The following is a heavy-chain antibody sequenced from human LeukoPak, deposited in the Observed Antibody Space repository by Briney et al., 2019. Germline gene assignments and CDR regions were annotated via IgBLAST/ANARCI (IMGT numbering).Heavy chain of an antibody. V-gene: IGHV4-61*02. CDR1: GGSISSGSYY. CDR3: ARTPIYDFWSGSIFDY. D-gene: IGHD3-3*01. CDR2: IYTSGST. Sequence: SETLSLTCTVSGGSISSGSYYWSWIRQPAGKGLEWIGRIYTSGSTNYNPSLKSRVTISVDTSKNQFSLKLSSVIAADTAVYYCARTPIYDFWSGSIFDYWGQGTLVTVSS. J-gene: IGHJ4*02.